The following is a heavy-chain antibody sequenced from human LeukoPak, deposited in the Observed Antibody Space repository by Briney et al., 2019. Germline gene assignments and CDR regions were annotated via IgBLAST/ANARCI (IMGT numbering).Heavy chain of an antibody. J-gene: IGHJ4*02. V-gene: IGHV4-61*02. D-gene: IGHD3-10*01. CDR2: IYTSGST. Sequence: SETLSLTCTVSGGSISSGSYYWSWIRQPAGKGLEWIGRIYTSGSTNYNPSLKSRVTISVDTSKNQFSLKLSSVTAADTAVYYCARQINYYGSGSPIDYWGQGTLVTVSS. CDR3: ARQINYYGSGSPIDY. CDR1: GGSISSGSYY.